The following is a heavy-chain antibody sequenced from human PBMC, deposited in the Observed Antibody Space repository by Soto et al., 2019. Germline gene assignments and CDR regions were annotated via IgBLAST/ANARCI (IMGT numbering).Heavy chain of an antibody. Sequence: PSQTMSLTCTVAGGSASSGSDDWSWLRQPPGKGREWXXXXXXXXXXXXXTSLKSRVTISVDTSKNKCSRKLSPLTARHTPVYYCATLSPDYCGSGSYVDFLGQGTLVTLSS. D-gene: IGHD3-10*01. CDR2: XXXXXXX. V-gene: IGHV4-61*01. CDR3: ATLSPDYCGSGSYVDF. CDR1: GGSASSGSDD. J-gene: IGHJ4*02.